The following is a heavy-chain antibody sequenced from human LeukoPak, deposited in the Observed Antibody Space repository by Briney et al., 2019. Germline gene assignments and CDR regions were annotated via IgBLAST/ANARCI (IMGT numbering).Heavy chain of an antibody. Sequence: GGSLRLSCAASGFTFASFAMAWVRQAPGKGLEWVSAIGGSADYTFYADSVRGRFSFSRDNSKNTLYLQMISLRAEDTAIYYCAKEFVSRSSLTFDYWGQGTLVTVSS. CDR1: GFTFASFA. CDR3: AKEFVSRSSLTFDY. V-gene: IGHV3-23*01. CDR2: IGGSADYT. J-gene: IGHJ4*02. D-gene: IGHD2-2*01.